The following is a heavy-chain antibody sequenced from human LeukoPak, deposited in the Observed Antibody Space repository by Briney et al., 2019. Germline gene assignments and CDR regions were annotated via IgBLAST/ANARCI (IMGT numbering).Heavy chain of an antibody. Sequence: GGSLRLSCAASGFTFSSYDMHWVRQATGEGLEWVSAIGTAGDTYYPGSVKGRFTISRENAKNSLYLQMNSLRAGDTAVYYCARGLSGSGDFDYWGQGTLVTVSS. CDR1: GFTFSSYD. V-gene: IGHV3-13*01. CDR3: ARGLSGSGDFDY. J-gene: IGHJ4*02. CDR2: IGTAGDT. D-gene: IGHD3-10*01.